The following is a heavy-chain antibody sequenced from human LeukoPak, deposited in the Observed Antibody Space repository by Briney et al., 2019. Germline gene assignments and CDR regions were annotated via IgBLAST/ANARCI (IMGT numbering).Heavy chain of an antibody. Sequence: GGSLRLSCAASGFTFSSYGMHWVRQAPGKGLEWVAFIRYDGSNKYYADSVKGRFTISRDNSKNTLYLQMNSLRAEDTAVYYCANIDYSNPSYNWFDPWGQGTLVTVSS. CDR2: IRYDGSNK. CDR3: ANIDYSNPSYNWFDP. CDR1: GFTFSSYG. V-gene: IGHV3-30*02. D-gene: IGHD4-11*01. J-gene: IGHJ5*02.